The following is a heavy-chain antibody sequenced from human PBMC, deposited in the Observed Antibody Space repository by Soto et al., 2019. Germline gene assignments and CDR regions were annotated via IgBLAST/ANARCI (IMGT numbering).Heavy chain of an antibody. J-gene: IGHJ4*02. D-gene: IGHD2-21*02. V-gene: IGHV3-33*01. CDR3: ARDCSVTAGARPLDY. CDR1: GFTFSSYG. Sequence: QVQLVESGGGVVQPGRSLRLSCAASGFTFSSYGMHWVRQAPGKGLERVAVIWYDGSNKYYADSVKGRFTISRDNSKNALYLQMNSLRAEDRAVYYCARDCSVTAGARPLDYWVQGTLVTVSS. CDR2: IWYDGSNK.